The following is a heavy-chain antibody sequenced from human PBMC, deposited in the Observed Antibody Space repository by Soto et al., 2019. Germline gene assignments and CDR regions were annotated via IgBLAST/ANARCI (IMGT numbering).Heavy chain of an antibody. CDR1: GFTFVSNW. CDR2: IKRDGSEK. CDR3: ASLEWESSGYADY. D-gene: IGHD5-12*01. J-gene: IGHJ4*02. V-gene: IGHV3-7*03. Sequence: WGSLRLSCAASGFTFVSNWIIWFRHSPVKWLEWVANIKRDGSEKYYVDSVKGRFTISRDNAKNTLYLQMNSLRADDTAVYYCASLEWESSGYADYWGQGTQVTVSS.